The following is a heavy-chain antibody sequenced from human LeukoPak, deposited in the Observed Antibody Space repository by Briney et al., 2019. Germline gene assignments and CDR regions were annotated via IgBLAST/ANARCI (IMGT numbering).Heavy chain of an antibody. J-gene: IGHJ1*01. CDR1: GFTFSIYA. Sequence: GGSLRLSCAASGFTFSIYAMSWVRQAPGKGLEWVSVISGSGGDTYYADSVKGRFTISRDNAKNSLYLQMNSLRAEDTAVYYCAAYSGSYPEYFQYWGQGILVTVSS. V-gene: IGHV3-23*01. CDR3: AAYSGSYPEYFQY. D-gene: IGHD1-26*01. CDR2: ISGSGGDT.